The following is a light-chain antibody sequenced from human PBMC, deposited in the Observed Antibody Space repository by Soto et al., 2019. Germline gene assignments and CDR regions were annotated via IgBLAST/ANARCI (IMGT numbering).Light chain of an antibody. Sequence: QSALTQPPSASRSPGQSVTISCTGTSSDVGGYNYVSWYQQHPGKAPKLMIYEVSKRPSGVPDRFSGSKSGNTASLTVSGLQAEDEADYYCSSYAGSNKLVFGGGTKVTVL. CDR1: SSDVGGYNY. J-gene: IGLJ2*01. V-gene: IGLV2-8*02. CDR3: SSYAGSNKLV. CDR2: EVS.